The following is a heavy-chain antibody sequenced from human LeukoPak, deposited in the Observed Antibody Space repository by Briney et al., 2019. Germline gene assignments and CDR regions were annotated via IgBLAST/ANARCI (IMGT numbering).Heavy chain of an antibody. CDR1: GYTFTGYY. D-gene: IGHD6-19*01. CDR2: INPNSGGT. J-gene: IGHJ3*02. CDR3: ATPSYSSGWKYAFDI. Sequence: ASVKVSCKASGYTFTGYYMHWVRQAPGQGLEWMGWINPNSGGTNYAQKFQGRVTMIRDTSISTAYMELSRLRSDDTAVYYCATPSYSSGWKYAFDIWGQGTMVTVSS. V-gene: IGHV1-2*02.